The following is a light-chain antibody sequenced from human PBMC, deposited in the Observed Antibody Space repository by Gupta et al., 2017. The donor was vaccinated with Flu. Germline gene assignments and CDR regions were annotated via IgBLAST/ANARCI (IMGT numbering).Light chain of an antibody. CDR1: KLGTKY. V-gene: IGLV3-1*01. J-gene: IGLJ1*01. Sequence: TCSGDKLGTKYVYWYQQRPGQSPVLVMYQDVKRPSGISERFSGSNSGNTATLTISGAQAMDEADYYCHAWDTYTAFFGPGTQVTVL. CDR2: QDV. CDR3: HAWDTYTAF.